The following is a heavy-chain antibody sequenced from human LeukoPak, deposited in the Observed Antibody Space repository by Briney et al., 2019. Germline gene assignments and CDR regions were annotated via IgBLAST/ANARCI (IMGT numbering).Heavy chain of an antibody. D-gene: IGHD3-22*01. CDR3: ARGDVLSYYYDSSGYYHLDY. Sequence: ASVKVSCKASGYTFTGYYMHWVRQAPGQGLEWMGWISAYNGNTNYAQKLQGRVTMTTDTSTSTAYMELRSLRSDDTAVYYCARGDVLSYYYDSSGYYHLDYWGQGTLVTVSS. V-gene: IGHV1-18*04. J-gene: IGHJ4*02. CDR1: GYTFTGYY. CDR2: ISAYNGNT.